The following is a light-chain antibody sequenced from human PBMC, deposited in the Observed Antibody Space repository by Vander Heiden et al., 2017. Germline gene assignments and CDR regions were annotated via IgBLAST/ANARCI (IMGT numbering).Light chain of an antibody. CDR3: QQYNSYSPWT. J-gene: IGKJ1*01. V-gene: IGKV1-5*03. CDR1: QSIRSW. CDR2: KAS. Sequence: DIQMTQSPSTLSASVGDRVTITCRASQSIRSWLAWYQQKPGKAPNLLIYKASSLESGVPSRFSGSGSGTEFTLTISSRQQDDFASYYCQQYNSYSPWTFGQGTKVEIK.